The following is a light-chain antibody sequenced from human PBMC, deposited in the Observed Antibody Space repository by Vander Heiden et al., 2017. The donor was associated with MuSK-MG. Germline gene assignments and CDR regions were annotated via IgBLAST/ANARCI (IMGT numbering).Light chain of an antibody. CDR2: DVS. J-gene: IGLJ3*02. CDR3: CSYAGSYTWV. V-gene: IGLV2-11*01. Sequence: QSALTQPRSVSGSPGQSVTISCTGTSSDVGGYNYVSWYQQHPGKAPKLMICDVSKRPSGVPDRFSGSKSGNTASLTISGLQAEDEADYYCCSYAGSYTWVFGGGTKLTV. CDR1: SSDVGGYNY.